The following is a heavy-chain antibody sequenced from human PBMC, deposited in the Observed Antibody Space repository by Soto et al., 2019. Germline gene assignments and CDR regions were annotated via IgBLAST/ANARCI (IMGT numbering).Heavy chain of an antibody. Sequence: LGESLKISCQGSGYRFSSYWIAWVRQMPGKGLEWMGIIYPGDSDTIYSPSFQGQVTFSVDKSTSTAYLQWSSLKASDTAMYYCARQGSTGASYYYGMDVWGQGTTVTVSS. CDR2: IYPGDSDT. V-gene: IGHV5-51*01. CDR3: ARQGSTGASYYYGMDV. D-gene: IGHD2-2*01. CDR1: GYRFSSYW. J-gene: IGHJ6*02.